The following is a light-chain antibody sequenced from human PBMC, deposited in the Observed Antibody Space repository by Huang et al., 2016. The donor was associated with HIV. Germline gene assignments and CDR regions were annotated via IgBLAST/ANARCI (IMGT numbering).Light chain of an antibody. V-gene: IGKV3-15*01. CDR1: HNVTAN. J-gene: IGKJ1*01. CDR3: QQYTNPPPWT. CDR2: DAS. Sequence: VVLTQSPAALSVSPGERVNLSCRASHNVTANLAWYLHKPGQAPRVLIYDASTRAAGIPARFSGSGSGTEFTLTISSLQSDDSGVYYCQQYTNPPPWTFGQGTRVEI.